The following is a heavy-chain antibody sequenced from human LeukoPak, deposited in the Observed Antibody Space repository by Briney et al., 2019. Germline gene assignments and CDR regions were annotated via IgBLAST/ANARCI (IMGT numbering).Heavy chain of an antibody. V-gene: IGHV3-23*01. D-gene: IGHD3-22*01. CDR2: ISGSGGST. CDR3: AKGGLGQTYYYGMDV. Sequence: PGGSLRLSCAASGFTFSSYAMSWVRQAPGKGLEWVSGISGSGGSTYYADSVKGRFTISRDNSKNTLYLQMNSLRAEDTAVYYCAKGGLGQTYYYGMDVWGKGTTVTVSS. J-gene: IGHJ6*04. CDR1: GFTFSSYA.